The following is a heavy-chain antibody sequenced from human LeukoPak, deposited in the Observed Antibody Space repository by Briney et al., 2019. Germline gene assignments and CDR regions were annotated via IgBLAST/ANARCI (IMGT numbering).Heavy chain of an antibody. J-gene: IGHJ4*02. V-gene: IGHV4-59*08. Sequence: SETLSLTRTVSGDSISTYYWSWIRRPPGRGLEWIGYMHYTGITRYNPSLESRVTISADTSKSQFSLNLGSVTAADTAVYYCARHRIEVAGSYFDYWGQGTLVTVSS. CDR1: GDSISTYY. D-gene: IGHD6-19*01. CDR3: ARHRIEVAGSYFDY. CDR2: MHYTGIT.